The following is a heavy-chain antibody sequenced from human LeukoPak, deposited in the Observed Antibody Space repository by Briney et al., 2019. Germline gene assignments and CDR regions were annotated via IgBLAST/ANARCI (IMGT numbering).Heavy chain of an antibody. V-gene: IGHV4-38-2*02. CDR2: NYHRGST. CDR1: GYSISSGYY. J-gene: IGHJ4*02. CDR3: ARDSGGYCSSTSCYPSFYFDY. D-gene: IGHD2-2*03. Sequence: SETLSLTCTVSGYSISSGYYWGWIRQPPGKGLEWLGSNYHRGSTYYNPSLKSRVTISVDTSKNQFSLKLSSVTAADTAVYYCARDSGGYCSSTSCYPSFYFDYWGQGTLVTVSS.